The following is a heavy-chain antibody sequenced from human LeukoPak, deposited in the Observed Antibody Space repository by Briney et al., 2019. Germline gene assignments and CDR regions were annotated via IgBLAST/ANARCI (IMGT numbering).Heavy chain of an antibody. V-gene: IGHV3-30*02. D-gene: IGHD3-16*01. J-gene: IGHJ3*01. CDR1: GFTFSSYG. CDR3: AKGNQYDYIWGSFANDALDF. Sequence: GGSLRLSCAASGFTFSSYGMHWVRQAPGKGLEWVAFIRYDGSNKYYADSVKGRFTISRDNSKNTLYLQLNSLRAEDTAVYYCAKGNQYDYIWGSFANDALDFWGQGIRVTVSA. CDR2: IRYDGSNK.